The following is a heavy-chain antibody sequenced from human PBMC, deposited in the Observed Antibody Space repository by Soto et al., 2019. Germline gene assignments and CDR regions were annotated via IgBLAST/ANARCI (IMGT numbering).Heavy chain of an antibody. Sequence: QVHLVQSGAEVKKPGASVKVSCKGSGYTFPSYVITWVRQAPGQGLEWRGGISAHKGNTDNAQKLQGRVTVTRDTSTSTAYMELRSLRSDDTAVYYCARGRYGDYWGQGALVTVSS. CDR2: ISAHKGNT. CDR1: GYTFPSYV. J-gene: IGHJ4*02. D-gene: IGHD1-1*01. V-gene: IGHV1-18*01. CDR3: ARGRYGDY.